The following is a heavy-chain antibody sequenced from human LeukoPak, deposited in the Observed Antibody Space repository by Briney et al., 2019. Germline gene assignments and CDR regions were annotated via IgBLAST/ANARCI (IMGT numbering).Heavy chain of an antibody. J-gene: IGHJ4*02. V-gene: IGHV3-53*01. CDR3: ATTNRVHHLGGQVGY. Sequence: GGSLRLSCAASGFTFSSYAMSWVRQAPGKGLEWVSVIYSGGSTYYADSVKGRFTISRDNSKNTLYLQMNSLRAEDTAVYCCATTNRVHHLGGQVGYWGQGTLVTVSS. D-gene: IGHD3-16*01. CDR1: GFTFSSYA. CDR2: IYSGGST.